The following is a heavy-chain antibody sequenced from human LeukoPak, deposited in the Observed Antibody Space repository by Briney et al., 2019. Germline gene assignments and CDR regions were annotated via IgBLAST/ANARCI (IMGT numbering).Heavy chain of an antibody. V-gene: IGHV3-23*01. D-gene: IGHD2-15*01. CDR1: GSTFNEYG. CDR2: IGGSDGRT. Sequence: PGGSLRLSCAASGSTFNEYGMIWVRQAPGKGLEWVSSIGGSDGRTYYADSVKGRFTVSRDNTKNTLYLQLDSLRVEETGLYYCAKTVIGLVVAGTLDSWGQGTQVTVFS. CDR3: AKTVIGLVVAGTLDS. J-gene: IGHJ4*02.